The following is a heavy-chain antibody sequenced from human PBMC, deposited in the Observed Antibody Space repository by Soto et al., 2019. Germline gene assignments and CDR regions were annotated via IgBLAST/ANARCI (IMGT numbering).Heavy chain of an antibody. CDR2: ISWNSGII. D-gene: IGHD2-2*01. CDR1: GFTFGDYA. CDR3: AKDIDVVLPAGPGGFDC. Sequence: EVQLVESGGGFVQPGRSLRLSCAASGFTFGDYAMHWVRQAPGKGLEWVSTISWNSGIIGYADSVKGRFTISRDNAKNSLYLQMNSLRAEDTAFYYCAKDIDVVLPAGPGGFDCWGQGTLVTVSS. J-gene: IGHJ4*02. V-gene: IGHV3-9*01.